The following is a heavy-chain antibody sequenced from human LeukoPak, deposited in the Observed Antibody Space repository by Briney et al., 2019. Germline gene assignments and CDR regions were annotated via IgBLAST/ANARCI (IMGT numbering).Heavy chain of an antibody. CDR3: ARLGIAAAGFYYGMDV. V-gene: IGHV4-34*01. CDR1: GGSFSGYY. J-gene: IGHJ6*02. Sequence: PSETLSLTCAVYGGSFSGYYWSWIRQPPGKGLEWIGEINHSGSTNYNPSLKSRVTISVDTSKNQFSLKLSSVTAADTAVYYCARLGIAAAGFYYGMDVWGQGTTVTVSS. CDR2: INHSGST. D-gene: IGHD6-13*01.